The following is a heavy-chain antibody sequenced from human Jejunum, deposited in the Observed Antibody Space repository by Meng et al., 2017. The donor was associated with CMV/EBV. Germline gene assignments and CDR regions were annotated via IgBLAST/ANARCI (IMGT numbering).Heavy chain of an antibody. V-gene: IGHV3-23*01. D-gene: IGHD3-3*01. CDR3: ATPSDPSLYYDFWSGYYGMDV. Sequence: YAITGVRHAAGKGLEWVSTICDGAERAYEADSVKGRFTISRDNSKNTLYLQMNSLRAEDTAVYYCATPSDPSLYYDFWSGYYGMDVWGQGTTVTVSS. CDR1: YA. J-gene: IGHJ6*02. CDR2: ICDGAERA.